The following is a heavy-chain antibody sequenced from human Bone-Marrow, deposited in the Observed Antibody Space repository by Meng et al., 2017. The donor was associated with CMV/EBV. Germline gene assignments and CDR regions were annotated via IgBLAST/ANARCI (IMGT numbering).Heavy chain of an antibody. CDR3: AKDNHRSSSGYYGAFDY. D-gene: IGHD3-22*01. Sequence: FTFSSYAMSWVRQAPGKGLEWVSVIYSGGSSTYYADSVKGRFTISRDNSKNTLYLQMNSLRAEDTAVYYCAKDNHRSSSGYYGAFDYWGQGTLVTVSS. J-gene: IGHJ4*02. CDR2: IYSGGSST. CDR1: FTFSSYA. V-gene: IGHV3-23*03.